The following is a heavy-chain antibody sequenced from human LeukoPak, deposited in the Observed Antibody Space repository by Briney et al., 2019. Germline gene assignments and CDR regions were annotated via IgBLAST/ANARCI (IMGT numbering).Heavy chain of an antibody. Sequence: GGSLRLPCAASEFTFSSYSMNWVRQAPGKGLEWVSSISSSSSYIYYADSVKGRFTISRDNAKNSLYLQMNSLRAEDTAVYYCARPLTVTTQPIDYWGQGTLVTVSS. D-gene: IGHD4-11*01. CDR3: ARPLTVTTQPIDY. CDR2: ISSSSSYI. J-gene: IGHJ4*02. CDR1: EFTFSSYS. V-gene: IGHV3-21*01.